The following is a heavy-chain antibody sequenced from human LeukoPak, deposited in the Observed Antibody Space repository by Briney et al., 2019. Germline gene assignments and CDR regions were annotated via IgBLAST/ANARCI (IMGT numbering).Heavy chain of an antibody. D-gene: IGHD2-2*01. CDR3: AKNWKIVVVPAAIHAEYFQH. CDR2: IRYDGSNK. CDR1: GFTFSSYG. V-gene: IGHV3-30*02. J-gene: IGHJ1*01. Sequence: PGGSLRLSCAASGFTFSSYGMHWVRQAPGKGLEWVAFIRYDGSNKYYADSVKGRFTISRDNSKNTLYLQMNSLRAEDTAVYYCAKNWKIVVVPAAIHAEYFQHWGQGTLVTVSS.